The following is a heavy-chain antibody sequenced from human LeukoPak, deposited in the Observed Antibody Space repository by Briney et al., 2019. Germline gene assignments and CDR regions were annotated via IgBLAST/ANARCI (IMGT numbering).Heavy chain of an antibody. CDR2: IIPIFGTA. D-gene: IGHD2-15*01. CDR3: AREGSCAAFDI. Sequence: SVKVSCKASGGTFSSYTISWVRQAPGQGLEWMGRIIPIFGTANYAQKFQGRVTITTDESTSTAYMELSSLRSEDTAVYYCAREGSCAAFDIWGQGTMVTVSS. V-gene: IGHV1-69*05. CDR1: GGTFSSYT. J-gene: IGHJ3*02.